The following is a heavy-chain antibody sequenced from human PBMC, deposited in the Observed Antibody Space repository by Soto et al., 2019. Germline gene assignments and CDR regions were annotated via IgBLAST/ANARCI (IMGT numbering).Heavy chain of an antibody. D-gene: IGHD2-2*03. CDR1: GYTFTSYY. CDR2: INPSGGST. Sequence: ASVKVSCKASGYTFTSYYMHWVRQAPGQGLEWMGIINPSGGSTSYAQKFQGRVTMTRDTSTSTVYMELSSLRSEDTAVYYCAVDGYCISTSCCEGDFYYYYGMDVWG. J-gene: IGHJ6*02. V-gene: IGHV1-46*01. CDR3: AVDGYCISTSCCEGDFYYYYGMDV.